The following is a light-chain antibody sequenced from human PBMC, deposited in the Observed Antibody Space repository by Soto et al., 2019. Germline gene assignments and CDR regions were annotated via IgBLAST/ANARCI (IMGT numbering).Light chain of an antibody. CDR3: QQYNNWGWT. J-gene: IGKJ1*01. Sequence: EIVMTQSPATLSVSPGERATLSCRASQSVSSNLAWYQQKPGQAPRLLIYGASTRATGIPARFSGSGSGTEFTLTISSLQSEDFAVYYCQQYNNWGWTXGQGTKVDIK. CDR2: GAS. CDR1: QSVSSN. V-gene: IGKV3-15*01.